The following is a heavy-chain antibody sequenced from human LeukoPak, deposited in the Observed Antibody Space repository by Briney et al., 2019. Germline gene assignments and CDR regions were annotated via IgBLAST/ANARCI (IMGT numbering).Heavy chain of an antibody. CDR3: ATYVISGSYFDY. V-gene: IGHV3-30-3*01. J-gene: IGHJ4*02. Sequence: GGSLRLSCAASGFTFSSYAMHWVRQAPGKGLEWVAVISYDGSNKYYADSVKGRFTISRDNSKNTLYPQMNSLRAEDTAVYYCATYVISGSYFDYWGQGTLVTVSS. CDR2: ISYDGSNK. D-gene: IGHD1-26*01. CDR1: GFTFSSYA.